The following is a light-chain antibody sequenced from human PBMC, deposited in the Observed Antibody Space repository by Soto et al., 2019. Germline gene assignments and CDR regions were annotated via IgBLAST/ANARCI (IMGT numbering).Light chain of an antibody. CDR2: DAS. V-gene: IGKV1-5*01. J-gene: IGKJ1*01. CDR1: QSLNNW. Sequence: DIQMTQSPSTLSASVGDRVTITCRASQSLNNWLAWYQQKPGKAPKLLIYDASKLHIGVPSRFSGSASGTEFTLTISSLQPNDFATYYCQQYNTLPWTFGQGTKVKIK. CDR3: QQYNTLPWT.